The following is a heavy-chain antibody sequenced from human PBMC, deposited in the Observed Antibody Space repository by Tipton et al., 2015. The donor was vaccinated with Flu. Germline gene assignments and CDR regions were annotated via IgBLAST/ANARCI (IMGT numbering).Heavy chain of an antibody. V-gene: IGHV1-2*06. Sequence: QLVQSGAEVKKPGASVKVSCKASGYTFTGYYMHWVRQAPGQGLEWMGRINPNSGGTSYAQKFQGRVTMTRDTSISTAYMELSRLRSDDTAVYYCASLIADHPSTDFDYWGQGTLVTVSS. D-gene: IGHD1-14*01. CDR1: GYTFTGYY. J-gene: IGHJ4*02. CDR3: ASLIADHPSTDFDY. CDR2: INPNSGGT.